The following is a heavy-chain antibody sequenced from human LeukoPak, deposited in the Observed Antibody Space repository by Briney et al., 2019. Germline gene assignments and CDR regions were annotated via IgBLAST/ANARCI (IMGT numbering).Heavy chain of an antibody. V-gene: IGHV3-23*01. CDR2: RCGSVGST. J-gene: IGHJ4*02. Sequence: GGSLRLSCAVSVFTFSRYAMSWVRQARGKAREGVSARCGSVGSTYYDHPVQGRLTITRDNSKNTLDLQMNSLRAEDTAVYYCASRSSSWFWYYFDYWGQGTLVTVSS. CDR3: ASRSSSWFWYYFDY. D-gene: IGHD6-13*01. CDR1: VFTFSRYA.